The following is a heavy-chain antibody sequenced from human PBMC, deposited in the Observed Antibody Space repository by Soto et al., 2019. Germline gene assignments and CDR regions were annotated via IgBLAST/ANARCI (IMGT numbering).Heavy chain of an antibody. V-gene: IGHV3-23*01. J-gene: IGHJ4*02. CDR1: GFTFSSSA. D-gene: IGHD3-10*01. CDR3: AKDRHYPRDYSHY. Sequence: LRLSCAASGFTFSSSAISWVRQAPGKGLEWVSAVSANGQGIYYADSVRGRFTISRDNSKNTVFLHMDSLSAEDTAVYYCAKDRHYPRDYSHYWGQGTLVTVSS. CDR2: VSANGQGI.